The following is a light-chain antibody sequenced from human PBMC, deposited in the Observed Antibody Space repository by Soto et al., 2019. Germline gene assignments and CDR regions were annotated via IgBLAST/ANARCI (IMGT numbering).Light chain of an antibody. CDR2: GNS. J-gene: IGLJ2*01. CDR3: QSYDSSLSVV. Sequence: QSVLTQPPSVSGAPGQRVTISCTGSSSNIGAGYDVHWYQQLPGTAPKLLICGNSNRPSGVPDRFSGSKSGTSASLAITGRQAEDEADDYCQSYDSSLSVVFGGGTKVTVL. CDR1: SSNIGAGYD. V-gene: IGLV1-40*01.